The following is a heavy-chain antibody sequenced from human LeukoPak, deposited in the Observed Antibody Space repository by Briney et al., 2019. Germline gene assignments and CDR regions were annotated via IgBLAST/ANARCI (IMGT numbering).Heavy chain of an antibody. CDR3: AKDTSWFGGLGGFHI. V-gene: IGHV3-23*01. CDR2: ISGIGTST. J-gene: IGHJ3*02. CDR1: GFTFSNYA. Sequence: GGSLRLSCAASGFTFSNYAMTWVRQAPGKGLEWVSIISGIGTSTYYADSVKGRFTISRDNSKNTLYLQMNSLRAEDTAVYYCAKDTSWFGGLGGFHIWGQGTTVTVSS. D-gene: IGHD3-10*01.